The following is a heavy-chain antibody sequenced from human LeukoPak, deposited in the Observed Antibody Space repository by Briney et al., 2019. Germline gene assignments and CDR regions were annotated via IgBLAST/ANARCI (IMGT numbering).Heavy chain of an antibody. Sequence: PSETLSLTCTVSGDSISSGDYYWSWIRQPAGRGLEWIGRISSSGSTNYNPSLKSRVTMSVNTSKNQFSLKLSSVTAADTAVYYCARESIAVAATLIRTADYYYYYMDVWGKGTTVTISS. CDR2: ISSSGST. D-gene: IGHD6-19*01. V-gene: IGHV4-61*02. J-gene: IGHJ6*03. CDR3: ARESIAVAATLIRTADYYYYYMDV. CDR1: GDSISSGDYY.